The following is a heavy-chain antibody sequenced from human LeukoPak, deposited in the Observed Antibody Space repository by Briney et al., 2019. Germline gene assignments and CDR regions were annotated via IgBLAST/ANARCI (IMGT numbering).Heavy chain of an antibody. J-gene: IGHJ4*02. CDR1: GFTFSSYS. D-gene: IGHD6-19*01. CDR2: ISSGSSTI. CDR3: ARGRSSGWYWY. Sequence: GGSLRLSCAASGFTFSSYSMNWVRQAPGKGLEWVSYISSGSSTIYYADSVKGRFTISRDNAKNSLYLQMNSLRAEDTAVYYCARGRSSGWYWYWGQGTLVTVSS. V-gene: IGHV3-48*01.